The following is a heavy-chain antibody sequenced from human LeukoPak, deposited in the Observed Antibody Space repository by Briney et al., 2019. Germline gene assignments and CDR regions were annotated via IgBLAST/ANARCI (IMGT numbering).Heavy chain of an antibody. CDR1: GYTFTSYG. CDR3: ARRSYDILTGYYNFDY. J-gene: IGHJ4*02. V-gene: IGHV1-18*04. D-gene: IGHD3-9*01. Sequence: GASVKVSCKASGYTFTSYGISWVRQAPGQGLEWMGWISAYNGNTNYAQKLQGRVTMTTDTSTSTACMELRSLRSDDTAVYYCARRSYDILTGYYNFDYWGQGTLVTVSS. CDR2: ISAYNGNT.